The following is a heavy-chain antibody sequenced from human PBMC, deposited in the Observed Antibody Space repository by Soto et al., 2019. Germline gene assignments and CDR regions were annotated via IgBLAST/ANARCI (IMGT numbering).Heavy chain of an antibody. V-gene: IGHV3-15*01. D-gene: IGHD1-7*01. J-gene: IGHJ3*01. Sequence: PGGALRLSCAATGFTVSNAWKSWVRQAPGKGLEWVGRIKSKTDGGTTDYAAPVKGRFTISRDDSKNTLYLQMNSLKTEDTAVYYCTTDLHPVYRPGTTIRAWGQATIVTASS. CDR1: GFTVSNAW. CDR3: TTDLHPVYRPGTTIRA. CDR2: IKSKTDGGTT.